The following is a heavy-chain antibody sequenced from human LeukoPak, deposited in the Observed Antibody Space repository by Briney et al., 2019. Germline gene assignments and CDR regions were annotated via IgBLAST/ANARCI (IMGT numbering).Heavy chain of an antibody. V-gene: IGHV3-66*02. CDR2: IYSGGST. CDR3: ARSRGGIAARPTYWFDP. D-gene: IGHD6-6*01. Sequence: GGSLRLSCAASGFTVSSNYMSWVRQAPGKGLEWVSVIYSGGSTYYADSVKGRLTISRDNSKNTLYLQMNSLRAEDTAVYYCARSRGGIAARPTYWFDPWGQGTLVTVSS. J-gene: IGHJ5*02. CDR1: GFTVSSNY.